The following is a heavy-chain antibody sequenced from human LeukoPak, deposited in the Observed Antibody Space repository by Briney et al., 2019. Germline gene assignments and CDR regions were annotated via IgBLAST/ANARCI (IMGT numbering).Heavy chain of an antibody. Sequence: ASVKVSCKASGYTFTSYDINWVRQATGQGLEWMGWMNPNSGNTGYAQKFQGRVTMTTDTSTSTAYMELRSLRSDDTAVYYCARGRGSGWSFDYWGQGTLVTVSS. J-gene: IGHJ4*02. D-gene: IGHD6-19*01. CDR1: GYTFTSYD. CDR3: ARGRGSGWSFDY. CDR2: MNPNSGNT. V-gene: IGHV1-8*01.